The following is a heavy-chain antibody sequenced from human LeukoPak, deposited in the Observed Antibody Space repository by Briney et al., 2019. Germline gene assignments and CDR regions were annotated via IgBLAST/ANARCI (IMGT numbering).Heavy chain of an antibody. D-gene: IGHD3-10*01. J-gene: IGHJ4*02. Sequence: GGSLRLSCAASGFTFSDYYMDWVRQAPGKGLEWVGRTRNKANSYTTEYAASVKGRFTISRDDSKNSLYLQMNSLKTEDTAVYYCAKDGFSDYWGQGTLVTVSS. CDR2: TRNKANSYTT. V-gene: IGHV3-72*01. CDR3: AKDGFSDY. CDR1: GFTFSDYY.